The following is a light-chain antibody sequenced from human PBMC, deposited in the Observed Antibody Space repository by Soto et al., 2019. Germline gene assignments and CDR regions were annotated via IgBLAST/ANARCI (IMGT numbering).Light chain of an antibody. CDR3: QQYNSYPWT. V-gene: IGKV1-5*01. J-gene: IGKJ1*01. CDR1: PSISRW. Sequence: DIQMTQSPSTMSASVGARATITCRASPSISRWLAWYQQRPGKAPKLLIYDASSLESGVPSRFSGSGSGTEFTLTISSLQPDDFATYYCQQYNSYPWTFGQGAKVDI. CDR2: DAS.